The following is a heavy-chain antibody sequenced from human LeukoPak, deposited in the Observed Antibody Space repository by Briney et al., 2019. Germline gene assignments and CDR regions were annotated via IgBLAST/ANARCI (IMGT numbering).Heavy chain of an antibody. V-gene: IGHV1-18*01. J-gene: IGHJ6*02. CDR3: ASGSYLWGGMGV. CDR1: GGTFSSYA. Sequence: GASVKVSCKASGGTFSSYAISWVRQAPGQGLEWMGWISADSGDRYYAQNFQHRVTMTTDTSTTTGYMELRSLRSDDTAVYYCASGSYLWGGMGVWGQGTTVTVSS. D-gene: IGHD1-26*01. CDR2: ISADSGDR.